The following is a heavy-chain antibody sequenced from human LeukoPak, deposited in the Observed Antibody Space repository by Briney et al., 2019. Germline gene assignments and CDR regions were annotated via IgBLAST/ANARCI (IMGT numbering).Heavy chain of an antibody. CDR1: GFTFSSYS. CDR3: ARVRIVVVTALYYGTDV. J-gene: IGHJ6*02. D-gene: IGHD2-21*02. V-gene: IGHV3-21*01. CDR2: ISSSSSYI. Sequence: GGSLRLSCAASGFTFSSYSMNWGRQAPGQGLEWVSSISSSSSYIYYADSVKGRFTISRDNAKNSLYLQMNSLRAEDTAVYYCARVRIVVVTALYYGTDVWGQGTTVTVSS.